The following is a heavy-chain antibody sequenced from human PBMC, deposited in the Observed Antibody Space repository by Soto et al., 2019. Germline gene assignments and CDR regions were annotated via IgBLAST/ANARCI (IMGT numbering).Heavy chain of an antibody. Sequence: PGESLKICFKGSGYSSTSYWISWVRQMPGKGLEWMGRIDPSDSYTNCSPSFQGHVTISADKSISTACLQWSSLKASDTAMYYCAKLSYPNWFDPCGQGTLVTVSS. J-gene: IGHJ5*02. CDR1: GYSSTSYW. D-gene: IGHD1-7*01. CDR3: AKLSYPNWFDP. CDR2: IDPSDSYT. V-gene: IGHV5-10-1*01.